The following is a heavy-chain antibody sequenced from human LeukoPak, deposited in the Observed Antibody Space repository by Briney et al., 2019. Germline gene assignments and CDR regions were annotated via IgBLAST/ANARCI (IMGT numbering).Heavy chain of an antibody. CDR1: GFTFNYYG. V-gene: IGHV3-30*02. Sequence: GGSLRLSCSASGFTFNYYGMHWVRQAPGKGLEWVAFIRYDGSNKYYADSVKGRFTISRDNSKNTLYLQMNSLRAEDTAVYYCAKDLELDASGSYYYFDYWGQGTLVTVSS. CDR3: AKDLELDASGSYYYFDY. J-gene: IGHJ4*02. CDR2: IRYDGSNK. D-gene: IGHD3-10*01.